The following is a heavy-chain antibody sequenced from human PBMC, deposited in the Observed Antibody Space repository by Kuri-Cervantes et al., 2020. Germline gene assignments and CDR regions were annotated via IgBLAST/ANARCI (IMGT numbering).Heavy chain of an antibody. CDR1: GFTFSSYG. V-gene: IGHV3-30*18. CDR3: AKERYGDYGHYFDY. Sequence: GGSLRLSCAASGFTFSSYGMHWVRQAPGKGLEWVAVITYDGSNKYYADSVKGRFTISRDNSKNTLYLQMNSLRAEDTAVYYCAKERYGDYGHYFDYWGQGTLVTVSS. CDR2: ITYDGSNK. D-gene: IGHD4-17*01. J-gene: IGHJ4*02.